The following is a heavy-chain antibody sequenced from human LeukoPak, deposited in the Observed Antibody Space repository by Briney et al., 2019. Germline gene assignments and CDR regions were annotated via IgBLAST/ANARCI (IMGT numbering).Heavy chain of an antibody. CDR1: GYTIITNY. Sequence: ASVKETCNDSGYTIITNYMNCVRQAPGQGLEWMGWINPNSGGTNYAQKFQGRVTMTRDTSISTAYMELSRLRSDDTAVYYCARDFCSSRFRRSYNGLDLWGQGTMVTVSS. CDR2: INPNSGGT. V-gene: IGHV1-2*02. J-gene: IGHJ3*01. D-gene: IGHD6-13*01. CDR3: ARDFCSSRFRRSYNGLDL.